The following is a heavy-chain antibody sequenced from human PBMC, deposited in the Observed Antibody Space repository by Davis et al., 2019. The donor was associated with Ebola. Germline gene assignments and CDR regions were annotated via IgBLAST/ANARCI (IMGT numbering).Heavy chain of an antibody. Sequence: LSLTCAASGFTFSSYEMNWVRQAPGKGLEWVSYISSSGSTIYYADSVKGRFTISRDNAKNSLYLQMNSLRAEDTAVYYCARDRRSWRVDYWGQGTLVTVSS. CDR1: GFTFSSYE. J-gene: IGHJ4*02. CDR2: ISSSGSTI. CDR3: ARDRRSWRVDY. D-gene: IGHD3-10*01. V-gene: IGHV3-48*03.